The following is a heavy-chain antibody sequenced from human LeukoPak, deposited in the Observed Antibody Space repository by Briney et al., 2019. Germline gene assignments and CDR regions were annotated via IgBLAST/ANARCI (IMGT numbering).Heavy chain of an antibody. Sequence: GGFLRLSCAVSGFIFSDYYMSWIRQAPGKGLEWVSYISSSASTIYYADSVRGRFTISRDNAKNSLYLQMNSLRAEDTAVYYCARADYDFWSGYADAFDIWGQGTMVTVS. CDR1: GFIFSDYY. CDR3: ARADYDFWSGYADAFDI. CDR2: ISSSASTI. J-gene: IGHJ3*02. V-gene: IGHV3-11*04. D-gene: IGHD3-3*01.